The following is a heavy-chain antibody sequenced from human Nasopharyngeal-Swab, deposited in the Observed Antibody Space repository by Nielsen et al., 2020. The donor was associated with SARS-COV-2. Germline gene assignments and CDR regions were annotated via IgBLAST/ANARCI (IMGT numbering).Heavy chain of an antibody. CDR1: AYAFTGYS. J-gene: IGHJ4*02. CDR2: INPKSGGT. CDR3: VYVGVGVARHFDF. D-gene: IGHD2-21*01. V-gene: IGHV1-2*02. Sequence: ASVKVSCKTSAYAFTGYSMNWVRQVPGQGLEWVGWINPKSGGTNYAQKFQGRVTLTWDTSITTAYMELSSLRSDDTAAYFCVYVGVGVARHFDFWGQGTLVTVSS.